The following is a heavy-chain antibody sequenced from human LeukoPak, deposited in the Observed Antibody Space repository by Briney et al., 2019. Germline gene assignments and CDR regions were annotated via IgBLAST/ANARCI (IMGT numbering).Heavy chain of an antibody. CDR1: GFTFSSYG. J-gene: IGHJ4*02. D-gene: IGHD6-19*01. CDR3: ARCPRSYSSGWEYYFDY. Sequence: GGTLRLSCAASGFTFSSYGMSWVRQAPGKGLEWVSSISSSSSYIYYADSVKGRFTISRDNAKNSLYLQMNSLRAEDTAVYYCARCPRSYSSGWEYYFDYWGQGTLVTVSS. V-gene: IGHV3-21*01. CDR2: ISSSSSYI.